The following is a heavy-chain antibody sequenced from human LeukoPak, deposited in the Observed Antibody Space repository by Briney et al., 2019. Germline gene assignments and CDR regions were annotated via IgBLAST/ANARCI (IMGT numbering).Heavy chain of an antibody. CDR3: ARWSITMVRGVPVYAFDI. Sequence: PGGTLRLSCAASGFTFSSYGMSWVRQAPGKGLEWVSAISGSGGSTYYADSVKGRFTISRDNSKNTLYLQMNSLRAGDTAVYYCARWSITMVRGVPVYAFDIWGQGTMVTVSS. CDR2: ISGSGGST. J-gene: IGHJ3*02. CDR1: GFTFSSYG. D-gene: IGHD3-10*01. V-gene: IGHV3-23*01.